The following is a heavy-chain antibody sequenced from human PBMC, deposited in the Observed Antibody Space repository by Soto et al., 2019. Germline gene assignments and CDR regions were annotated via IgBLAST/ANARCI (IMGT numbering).Heavy chain of an antibody. CDR3: ARVDIYGYYYGMDV. Sequence: EVQLVESGGGLVQPRGSLRVSCAASGFTFSTYSMNWVRQAPGKGLEWVSYISSTSKTIKYADSVKGRFTISRDNAKNSLFLQMNSLRDEDTALYYCARVDIYGYYYGMDVWGQGTTVTVSS. CDR1: GFTFSTYS. CDR2: ISSTSKTI. V-gene: IGHV3-48*02. D-gene: IGHD5-18*01. J-gene: IGHJ6*02.